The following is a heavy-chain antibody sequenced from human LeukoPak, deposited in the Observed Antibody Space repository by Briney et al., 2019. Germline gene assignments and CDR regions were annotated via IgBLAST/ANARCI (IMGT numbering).Heavy chain of an antibody. V-gene: IGHV3-33*01. CDR3: VRGWGSNVYASAFDV. CDR1: GFTFSTYG. D-gene: IGHD3-16*01. Sequence: GGSLRLSCAASGFTFSTYGMHWVRQAPGKGLEWVTVIWHDGSHKDYADSVKGQFTISRDNSKNTLYLQMNDLRAEDTAMYYCVRGWGSNVYASAFDVWGQGTMVTVSS. J-gene: IGHJ3*01. CDR2: IWHDGSHK.